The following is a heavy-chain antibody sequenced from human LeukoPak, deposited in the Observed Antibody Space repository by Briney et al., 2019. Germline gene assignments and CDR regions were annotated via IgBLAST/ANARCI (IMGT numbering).Heavy chain of an antibody. V-gene: IGHV3-23*01. D-gene: IGHD6-13*01. CDR2: ISGSGGST. CDR3: AKVPRGQQLVEAYFQH. CDR1: GFTFSSYA. J-gene: IGHJ1*01. Sequence: GGTLRLSCAASGFTFSSYAMSGVRQAPGRGVEWVSDISGSGGSTYYADSVKGRFTISRDNSKNTLYLQMNSLRAEDTAVYDCAKVPRGQQLVEAYFQHWAKGTLVTVSS.